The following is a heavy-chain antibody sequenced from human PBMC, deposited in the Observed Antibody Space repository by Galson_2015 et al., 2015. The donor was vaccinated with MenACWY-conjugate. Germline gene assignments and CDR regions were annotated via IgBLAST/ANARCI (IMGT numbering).Heavy chain of an antibody. J-gene: IGHJ6*02. D-gene: IGHD3-10*01. CDR2: ISALNGNT. Sequence: SVKVSCKASGYTFINSGFSWVRQAPGQGLECVGWISALNGNTNYAQNFQGRVTITTNTSTSTAYMEPRSLRTDDTAVYYCARDRNVNYLPQRAMIRGEAMDVWGQGTTVTVSS. CDR3: ARDRNVNYLPQRAMIRGEAMDV. V-gene: IGHV1-18*01. CDR1: GYTFINSG.